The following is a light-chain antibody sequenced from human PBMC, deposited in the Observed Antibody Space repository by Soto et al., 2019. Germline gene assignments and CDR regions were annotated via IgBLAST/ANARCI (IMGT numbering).Light chain of an antibody. CDR2: AAS. CDR3: QQSYSTPPIT. J-gene: IGKJ5*01. CDR1: QSISNY. Sequence: DIRMTQSPSSLSSSVGDRVTITCRGSQSISNYLNWYQQKPGKAPKLPISAASSLQSGVPSRFSGSGSGTDFTLTISSLQPEDFATYYCQQSYSTPPITFGQGTRLEIK. V-gene: IGKV1-39*01.